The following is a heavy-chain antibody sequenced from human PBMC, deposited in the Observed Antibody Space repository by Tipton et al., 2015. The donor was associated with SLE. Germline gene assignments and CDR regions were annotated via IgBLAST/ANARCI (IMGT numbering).Heavy chain of an antibody. CDR3: AREGLHYDILTGLLGRGYYFDH. J-gene: IGHJ4*02. V-gene: IGHV4-31*03. CDR1: GGSISSGNYY. D-gene: IGHD3-9*01. Sequence: TLSLTCTVSGGSISSGNYYWNWIRQHPGKGLEWIGYIYYSGYTYYNPSLKSRVTISLDTSKNQFSLKLTSVTAADAAVYYCAREGLHYDILTGLLGRGYYFDHWGQGALVTVSS. CDR2: IYYSGYT.